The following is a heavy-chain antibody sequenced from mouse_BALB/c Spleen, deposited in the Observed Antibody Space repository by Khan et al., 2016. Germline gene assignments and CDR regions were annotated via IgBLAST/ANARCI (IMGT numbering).Heavy chain of an antibody. CDR3: SRGVYDYEFAY. J-gene: IGHJ3*01. CDR1: GFNIKDTY. Sequence: VQLQQSGAELVKPGASVKLSCTVSGFNIKDTYMHWVNQRPEQGLEWIGRIDPANGNTKYDPKFQDKATITADTSSNKAYLQLSSLTSEDTAVYYCSRGVYDYEFAYWGQGTLVTVSA. CDR2: IDPANGNT. V-gene: IGHV14-3*02. D-gene: IGHD2-4*01.